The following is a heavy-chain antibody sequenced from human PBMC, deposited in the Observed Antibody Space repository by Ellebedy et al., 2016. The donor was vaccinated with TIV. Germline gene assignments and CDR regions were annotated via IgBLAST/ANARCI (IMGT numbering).Heavy chain of an antibody. CDR1: GGSISSYY. CDR2: IYYSGST. Sequence: MPSETLSLTCSVSGGSISSYYWSRIRQPPGKGLEWIGNIYYSGSTNYNPSLKSRVTISGDTSKNQFSLRLRSVTAADTAVYYCARGQGRDFDVLRDEGFDIWGQGTRVTVSS. D-gene: IGHD3-9*01. V-gene: IGHV4-59*01. CDR3: ARGQGRDFDVLRDEGFDI. J-gene: IGHJ3*02.